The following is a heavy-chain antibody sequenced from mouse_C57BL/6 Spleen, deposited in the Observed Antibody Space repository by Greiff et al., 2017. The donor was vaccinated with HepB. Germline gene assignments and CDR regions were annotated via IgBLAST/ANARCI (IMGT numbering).Heavy chain of an antibody. CDR3: ARLGRGAY. J-gene: IGHJ3*01. CDR2: ISNGGGST. V-gene: IGHV5-12*01. Sequence: EVKVVESGGGLVQPGGSLKLSCAASGFTFSDYYMYWVRQTPEKRLEWVAYISNGGGSTYYPDTVKGRFTISRDNAKNTLYLQMSRLKSEDTAMYYCARLGRGAYWGQGTLVTVSA. D-gene: IGHD4-1*01. CDR1: GFTFSDYY.